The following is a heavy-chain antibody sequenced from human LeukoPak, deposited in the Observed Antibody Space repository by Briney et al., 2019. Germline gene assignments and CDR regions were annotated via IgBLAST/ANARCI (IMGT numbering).Heavy chain of an antibody. D-gene: IGHD2-21*01. CDR3: ARGGGYCGGDCYGIDY. V-gene: IGHV3-7*01. J-gene: IGHJ4*02. Sequence: PGGSLRLSCAASGFTFSSYWMSWVRQAPGKGLEWVASIKQDGSEKDYADSVKGRFTISRDNAKNSLYLQMNSLRAEDTAVYYCARGGGYCGGDCYGIDYWGQGTLVTVSS. CDR2: IKQDGSEK. CDR1: GFTFSSYW.